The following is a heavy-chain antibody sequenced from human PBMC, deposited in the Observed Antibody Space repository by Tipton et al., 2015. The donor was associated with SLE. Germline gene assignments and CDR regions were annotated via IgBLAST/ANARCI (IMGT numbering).Heavy chain of an antibody. CDR1: GGSISSTYY. V-gene: IGHV4-39*07. J-gene: IGHJ3*02. Sequence: TLSLTCTVSGGSISSTYYWGWIRQPPGKGLEWIGSIYYSGSTYYNPSLKSRVTISVDTSKNQFSLKLSSVTAADTAVYYCAREPPRPDAFDIWGQGTMVTVSS. CDR2: IYYSGST. CDR3: AREPPRPDAFDI.